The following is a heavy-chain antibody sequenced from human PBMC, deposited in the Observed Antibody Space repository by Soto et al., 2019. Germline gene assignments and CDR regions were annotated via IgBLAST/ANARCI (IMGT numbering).Heavy chain of an antibody. CDR3: ARGITMIVALRFDP. CDR1: GGSISSSSYY. J-gene: IGHJ5*02. CDR2: IYYSGST. Sequence: SETLSLTCTVSGGSISSSSYYWGWIRQPPGKGLEWIGSIYYSGSTYYNPSLKSRVTISVDTSKNQFSLKLSSVTAADTAVYYCARGITMIVALRFDPWGQGTLVTVSS. D-gene: IGHD3-22*01. V-gene: IGHV4-39*01.